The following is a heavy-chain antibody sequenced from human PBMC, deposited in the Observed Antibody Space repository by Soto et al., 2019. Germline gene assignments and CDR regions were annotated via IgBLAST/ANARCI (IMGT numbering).Heavy chain of an antibody. Sequence: GGSLRLSCAASGFIFSDFYMDWVRQTPGKGLEWVGRIRNKAHGSTTEYGASVKGRFTVSRDDSRNSLYLQMNSLKIEDTAVYYCARGFNSFDLWGQGTMVTVSS. J-gene: IGHJ3*01. V-gene: IGHV3-72*01. CDR2: IRNKAHGSTT. CDR3: ARGFNSFDL. CDR1: GFIFSDFY. D-gene: IGHD3-10*01.